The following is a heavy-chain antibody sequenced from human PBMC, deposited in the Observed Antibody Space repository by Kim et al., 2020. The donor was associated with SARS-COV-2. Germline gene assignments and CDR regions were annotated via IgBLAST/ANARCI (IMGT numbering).Heavy chain of an antibody. J-gene: IGHJ5*02. Sequence: SETLSLTCTVSGGSISSSSYHWGWIRQPPGKGLEWIGSIYYSGSTYYNPSLKSRVTISVDTSKNQFSLKLSSVTAADTAVYYCARGRVPAAILLIKMNNWFDPWGQGTLVTVSS. D-gene: IGHD2-2*02. V-gene: IGHV4-39*01. CDR1: GGSISSSSYH. CDR3: ARGRVPAAILLIKMNNWFDP. CDR2: IYYSGST.